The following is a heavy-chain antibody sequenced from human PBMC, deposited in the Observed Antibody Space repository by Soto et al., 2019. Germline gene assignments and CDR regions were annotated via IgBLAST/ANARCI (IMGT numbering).Heavy chain of an antibody. CDR1: GGSISTYY. CDR3: ARSHSFDGSIYHYYFDF. CDR2: IYASGAT. D-gene: IGHD3-10*01. V-gene: IGHV4-59*01. Sequence: SLTWTVSGGSISTYYWSWIRQPPGGTLEWIGYIYASGATTYNPSLESRVTMSVDMPNNEFSLELASLTAADTAVYYCARSHSFDGSIYHYYFDFWGQGTLVTVSS. J-gene: IGHJ4*02.